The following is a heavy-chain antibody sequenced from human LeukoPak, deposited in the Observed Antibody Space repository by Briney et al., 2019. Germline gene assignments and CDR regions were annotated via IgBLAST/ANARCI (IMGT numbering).Heavy chain of an antibody. CDR1: GGSFSGYY. V-gene: IGHV4-34*01. J-gene: IGHJ5*02. CDR3: ARARKRWHSQWFDP. CDR2: INHSGST. D-gene: IGHD5-24*01. Sequence: PSETLSLTCAVYGGSFSGYYWSWIRQPPGKGLEWIGEINHSGSTNYNPSLKSRVTISVDTSKNQFSLKLSSVTAADTAVYYCARARKRWHSQWFDPWGQGTLVTVS.